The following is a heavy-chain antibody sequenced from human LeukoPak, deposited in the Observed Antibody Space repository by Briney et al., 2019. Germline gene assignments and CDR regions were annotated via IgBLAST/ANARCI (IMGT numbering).Heavy chain of an antibody. CDR3: AKGDSSGWFFYFDY. CDR1: GFTFSSYA. D-gene: IGHD6-19*01. V-gene: IGHV3-23*01. Sequence: GGSLRLSCAASGFTFSSYAMSWVRQAPGKGLEWVSAISGSGGSTYYADSVKGRFTISRDNSKNTLYLQMNSLRAEVTAVYYCAKGDSSGWFFYFDYWGQGTLVTVSS. CDR2: ISGSGGST. J-gene: IGHJ4*02.